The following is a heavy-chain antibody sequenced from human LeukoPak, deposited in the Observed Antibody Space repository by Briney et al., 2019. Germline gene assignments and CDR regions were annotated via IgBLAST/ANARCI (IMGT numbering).Heavy chain of an antibody. V-gene: IGHV1-2*02. CDR3: ARDYRWAVASAELDY. CDR2: INPNSGGT. Sequence: ASVTVSCKASGYTFTGYYMHWVRQAPGQGLEWMGWINPNSGGTNYAQKFQGRVTMTRDTSISTAYMELSRLRSDDTAVYYCARDYRWAVASAELDYWGQGTLVTVSS. J-gene: IGHJ4*02. D-gene: IGHD6-19*01. CDR1: GYTFTGYY.